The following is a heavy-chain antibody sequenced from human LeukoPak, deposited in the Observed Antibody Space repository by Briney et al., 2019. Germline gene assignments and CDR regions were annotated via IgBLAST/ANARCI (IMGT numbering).Heavy chain of an antibody. D-gene: IGHD1-26*01. V-gene: IGHV1-2*02. J-gene: IGHJ4*02. Sequence: ASVKVSCKASGYTFTGYYMHWVQRAPGQGLEWMGWINPNSGGTNYAQKFQGRVTMTRDTSISTAYMELSRLRSDDTAVYYCARTIVGATLPDYWGQGTLVTVSS. CDR1: GYTFTGYY. CDR3: ARTIVGATLPDY. CDR2: INPNSGGT.